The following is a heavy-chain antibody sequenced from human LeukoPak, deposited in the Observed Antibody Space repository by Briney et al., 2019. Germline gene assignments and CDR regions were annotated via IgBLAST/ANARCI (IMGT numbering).Heavy chain of an antibody. CDR1: GFTFADHV. Sequence: PGGSLRLSCVASGFTFADHVMHWIRQVPGKGLECLAFISGDDGSTYYADSVQGRFTISRDNSKNSLHLELQSLTADDAALYYCVKEASDPYFFDFWGQGTLVTVSS. V-gene: IGHV3-43*02. CDR3: VKEASDPYFFDF. CDR2: ISGDDGST. J-gene: IGHJ4*02.